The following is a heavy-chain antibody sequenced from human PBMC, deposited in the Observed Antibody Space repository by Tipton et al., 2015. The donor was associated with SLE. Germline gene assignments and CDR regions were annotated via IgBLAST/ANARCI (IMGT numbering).Heavy chain of an antibody. V-gene: IGHV3-7*01. J-gene: IGHJ6*02. Sequence: SLRLSCAASGFTFSNYAMYWVRQALGKGLEWLANIKEDGSEKYYVGSVEGRFTISRDNIDNSLYLHMNSLRAEDTAVYYCARGTGRFYYYYGMDVWGQGTSVTVSS. CDR3: ARGTGRFYYYYGMDV. CDR1: GFTFSNYA. D-gene: IGHD2-8*02. CDR2: IKEDGSEK.